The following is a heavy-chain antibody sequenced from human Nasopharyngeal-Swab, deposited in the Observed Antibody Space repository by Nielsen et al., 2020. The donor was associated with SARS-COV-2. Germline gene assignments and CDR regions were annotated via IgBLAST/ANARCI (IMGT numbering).Heavy chain of an antibody. Sequence: WIRESLGQGLEWIGEINHSGSTNYNPSLKSRVTISVDTSKNQFSLKLSSVTAADTAVYYCASSPLWFGEPEHGMDVWGQGTTVTVSS. D-gene: IGHD3-10*01. J-gene: IGHJ6*02. CDR2: INHSGST. V-gene: IGHV4-34*01. CDR3: ASSPLWFGEPEHGMDV.